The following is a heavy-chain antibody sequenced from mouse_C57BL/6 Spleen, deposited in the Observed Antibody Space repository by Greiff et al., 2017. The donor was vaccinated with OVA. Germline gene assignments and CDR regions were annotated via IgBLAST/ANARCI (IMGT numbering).Heavy chain of an antibody. D-gene: IGHD2-2*01. CDR3: ARMVTTTPFAY. Sequence: QVQLQQSGAELVRPGTSVKVSCKASGYAFTNYLIEWVKQRPGQGLEWIGVINPGSGGTNYNEKFKGKATLTADKSSSTAYMQLSSLTSEDSAAYFCARMVTTTPFAYWGQGTLVTVSA. CDR2: INPGSGGT. V-gene: IGHV1-54*01. J-gene: IGHJ3*01. CDR1: GYAFTNYL.